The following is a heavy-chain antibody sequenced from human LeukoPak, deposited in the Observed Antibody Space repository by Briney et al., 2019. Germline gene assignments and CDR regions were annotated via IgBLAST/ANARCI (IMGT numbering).Heavy chain of an antibody. CDR1: GFTFSDYH. CDR3: AKDHRSSWYVYYFDY. CDR2: IRSSGTAI. J-gene: IGHJ4*02. V-gene: IGHV3-11*01. D-gene: IGHD6-13*01. Sequence: PGGSLRLSCAASGFTFSDYHMSWIRQAPGKGLECISYIRSSGTAIYYADSVKGRFTISRDNSKNTLYLQMNSLRAEDTAVYYCAKDHRSSWYVYYFDYWGQGTLVTVSS.